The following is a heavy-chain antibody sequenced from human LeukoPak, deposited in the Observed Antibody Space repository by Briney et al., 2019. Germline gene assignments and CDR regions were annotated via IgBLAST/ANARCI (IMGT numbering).Heavy chain of an antibody. CDR2: IYYSGST. CDR1: GVSISSYY. Sequence: NPSETLSLTCTVSGVSISSYYWSWIRQPPGKGLEGIGYIYYSGSTNYNPSLKSRVTISVDTSKNQFSLKLSSVTAADTAVYYCANTIAVAGIDAFDIWGQGTMVTVSS. V-gene: IGHV4-59*01. D-gene: IGHD6-19*01. CDR3: ANTIAVAGIDAFDI. J-gene: IGHJ3*02.